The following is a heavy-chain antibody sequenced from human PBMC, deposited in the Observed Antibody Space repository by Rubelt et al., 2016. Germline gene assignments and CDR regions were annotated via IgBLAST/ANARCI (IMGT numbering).Heavy chain of an antibody. CDR2: IYHSGST. D-gene: IGHD3-16*01. CDR1: GGSISSGYY. J-gene: IGHJ6*03. CDR3: ARISRYYYMDV. V-gene: IGHV4-38-2*02. Sequence: QVQLQESGPGLVTPSETLSLTCTVSGGSISSGYYWGWIRQPPGKGLEWIGSIYHSGSTYYNPSLKSRVSISVETDKNQFSLKMSSVTAADTAVYYCARISRYYYMDVWGKGTTVTVSS.